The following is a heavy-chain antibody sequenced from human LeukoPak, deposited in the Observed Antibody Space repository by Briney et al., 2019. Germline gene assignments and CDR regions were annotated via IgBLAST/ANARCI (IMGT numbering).Heavy chain of an antibody. V-gene: IGHV1-18*01. Sequence: ASVKVSCKASGSTFTSYGIGWVRQAPGQGLEWMGWISGYNGNTYYAQKLQGRVTMTTDTSTSTAYMELRSLRADDTAVYYCARTKGSSGWPTDYWGQGTLVTVSS. CDR2: ISGYNGNT. CDR1: GSTFTSYG. D-gene: IGHD6-19*01. J-gene: IGHJ4*02. CDR3: ARTKGSSGWPTDY.